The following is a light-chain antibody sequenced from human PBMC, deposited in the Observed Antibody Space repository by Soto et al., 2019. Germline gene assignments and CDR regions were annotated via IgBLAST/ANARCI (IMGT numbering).Light chain of an antibody. Sequence: LTQSPPSSGTPWQRVTVACSAGNANVVNNVVHWYQQLPGTAPRRLIHSNNRRPSGVPDRFSGSKSGTSASLGVNGLQSEDEADYYCASWDDTLNAYVFGAGTKVTVL. CDR1: NANVVNNV. CDR2: SNN. CDR3: ASWDDTLNAYV. V-gene: IGLV1-44*01. J-gene: IGLJ1*01.